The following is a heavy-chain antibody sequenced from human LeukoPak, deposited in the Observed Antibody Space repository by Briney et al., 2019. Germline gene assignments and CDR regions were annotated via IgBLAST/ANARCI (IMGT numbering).Heavy chain of an antibody. CDR3: ARDVATVTTSWWAATGAEYFQH. V-gene: IGHV4-38-2*02. J-gene: IGHJ1*01. CDR2: IYHSGST. Sequence: SETLSLTCTVSGYSISSGYYWGWIRQPPGKGLEWIGSIYHSGSTYYNPSLKSRVTISVDTSKNQFSLKLSSVTAADTAVYYCARDVATVTTSWWAATGAEYFQHWGQGTLVTVSS. D-gene: IGHD4-11*01. CDR1: GYSISSGYY.